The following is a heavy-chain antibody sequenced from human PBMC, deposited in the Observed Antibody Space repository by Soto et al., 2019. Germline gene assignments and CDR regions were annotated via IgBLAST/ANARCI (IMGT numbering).Heavy chain of an antibody. CDR1: GGSSSSAGYY. D-gene: IGHD2-15*01. CDR2: VFYSGST. Sequence: SETLSLTCTVSGGSSSSAGYYWSWIRQQPGKGLEWIGYVFYSGSTYYNPSLKSRVTISVDTSKNQFSLKLSSVTAADTAVYYCARDPSVVVVAATPYYYYGMDVWGQGTTVTVSS. V-gene: IGHV4-31*03. J-gene: IGHJ6*02. CDR3: ARDPSVVVVAATPYYYYGMDV.